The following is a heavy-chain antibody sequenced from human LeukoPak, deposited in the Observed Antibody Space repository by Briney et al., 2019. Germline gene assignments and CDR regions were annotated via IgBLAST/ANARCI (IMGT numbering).Heavy chain of an antibody. J-gene: IGHJ4*02. CDR2: ISGSGGST. CDR1: GFTFSSYA. D-gene: IGHD3-3*02. Sequence: PGGSLRLSCAASGFTFSSYAMSWVRQAPGKGLEWVSAISGSGGSTYYAGSVKGRFTISRDNSKNTLYLQMNSLRAEDTAVYYCAKDRHFWSGYYTPYYFDYWGQGTLVTVSS. CDR3: AKDRHFWSGYYTPYYFDY. V-gene: IGHV3-23*01.